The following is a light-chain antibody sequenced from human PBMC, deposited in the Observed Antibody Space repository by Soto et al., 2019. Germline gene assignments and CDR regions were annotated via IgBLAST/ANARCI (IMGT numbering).Light chain of an antibody. Sequence: DVQMTQSPSSLSASVGDRVTITCRASQDIKTWLVWYQQKPEQAPKSLIYAASGLQARVPSRFSGSGSWTDFTLTISCLQPVDSAIYYFQQYNSFPLTFGGGT. CDR2: AAS. CDR3: QQYNSFPLT. V-gene: IGKV1D-16*01. CDR1: QDIKTW. J-gene: IGKJ4*01.